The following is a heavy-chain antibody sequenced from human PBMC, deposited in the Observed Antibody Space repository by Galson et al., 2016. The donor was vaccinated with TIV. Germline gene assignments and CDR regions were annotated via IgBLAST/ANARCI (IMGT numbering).Heavy chain of an antibody. J-gene: IGHJ4*02. V-gene: IGHV4-59*11. CDR3: ARVSSFTMLRGALYFDY. CDR1: GGPINPHY. D-gene: IGHD3-10*01. CDR2: IYYSGST. Sequence: SETLSLTCTVSGGPINPHYWSWIRQPPGKGLEWIGHIYYSGSTTYNPSLKSRVTFSVDTSKRQFSLKVSSVTSADTAVYYCARVSSFTMLRGALYFDYWGQGTLVTVSS.